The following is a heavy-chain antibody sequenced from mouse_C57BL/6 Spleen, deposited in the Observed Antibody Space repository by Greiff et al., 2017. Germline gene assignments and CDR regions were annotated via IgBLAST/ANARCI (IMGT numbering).Heavy chain of an antibody. CDR1: GFSLTSYG. CDR3: ASGEQLRLFAY. V-gene: IGHV2-6*01. Sequence: QVQLQQSGPGLVAPSQSLSITCTVSGFSLTSYGVDWVRQSPGKGLEWLGVIWGVGSTNYNSALKSRLSISKDNSKSQVFLKMNSLQTDDTAMYYCASGEQLRLFAYWGQGTLVTVSA. CDR2: IWGVGST. D-gene: IGHD3-2*02. J-gene: IGHJ3*01.